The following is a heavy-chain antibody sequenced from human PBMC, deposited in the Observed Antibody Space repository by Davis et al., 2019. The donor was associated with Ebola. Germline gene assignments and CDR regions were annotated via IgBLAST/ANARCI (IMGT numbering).Heavy chain of an antibody. CDR3: ARGDLVVVAATAEGSGVDYGMDV. J-gene: IGHJ6*02. V-gene: IGHV1-18*01. CDR1: GYTFTSYG. CDR2: ISAYNGNT. D-gene: IGHD2-15*01. Sequence: AASVKVSCKASGYTFTSYGISWVRQAPGQGLEWMGWISAYNGNTKYSQKFQGRVTITRDTSASTAYMELSSLRSEDTAVYYCARGDLVVVAATAEGSGVDYGMDVWGQGTTVTVSS.